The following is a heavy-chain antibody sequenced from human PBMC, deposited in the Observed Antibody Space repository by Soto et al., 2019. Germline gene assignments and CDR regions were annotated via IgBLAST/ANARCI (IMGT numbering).Heavy chain of an antibody. CDR3: TRDAALANYYDRRGYCAY. CDR1: GFTFGDYA. V-gene: IGHV3-49*03. Sequence: PGGSLRLSCTASGFTFGDYAMSWFRQAPGKGLEWVGFIRSKAYGGTTEYAASVKGRFTISRDDSKSIAYLQMNSLKTEDTAVYYCTRDAALANYYDRRGYCAYWGQGTLVTVSS. J-gene: IGHJ1*01. CDR2: IRSKAYGGTT. D-gene: IGHD3-22*01.